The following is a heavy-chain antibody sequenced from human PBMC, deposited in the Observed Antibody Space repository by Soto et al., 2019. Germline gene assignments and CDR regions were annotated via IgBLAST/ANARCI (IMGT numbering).Heavy chain of an antibody. CDR2: ISATGGST. J-gene: IGHJ4*02. Sequence: PGGSLRLSCAASGFTFSSYAMSWVRQAPGKGLEWVSSISATGGSTYYADSVEGRFTISRDNSKNTLYLQMNSLRADDTAVYHCARSSTSSRNFEYWGQGSLVPVSS. CDR1: GFTFSSYA. D-gene: IGHD6-6*01. CDR3: ARSSTSSRNFEY. V-gene: IGHV3-23*01.